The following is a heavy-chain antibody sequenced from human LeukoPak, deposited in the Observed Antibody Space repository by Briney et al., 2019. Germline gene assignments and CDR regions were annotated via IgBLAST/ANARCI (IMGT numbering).Heavy chain of an antibody. J-gene: IGHJ4*02. CDR2: INTDGSDT. CDR3: ARGGGGGGSFDY. V-gene: IGHV3-74*01. D-gene: IGHD2-15*01. CDR1: GFTFSSNW. Sequence: PGGSLRLSCAASGFTFSSNWIHWVRQAPGKGLVWVSRINTDGSDTNYADSVKGRFTSSRDNSKDTLYLQMNSLRVEDTAVYYCARGGGGGGSFDYWGQGTLVTVSS.